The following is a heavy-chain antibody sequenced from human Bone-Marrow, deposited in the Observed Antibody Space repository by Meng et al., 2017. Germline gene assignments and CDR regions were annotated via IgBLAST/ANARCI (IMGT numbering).Heavy chain of an antibody. Sequence: GESLKISCVGSGFTFSTYWMSWVRQAPGKGLEWVANIKEDGSEKYYVDSVKGRFTISRGNAKNSLYLQMNSLRAEDTAVYYCARDAYYYVSGDLNWFDPWGQGTLVTVSS. CDR3: ARDAYYYVSGDLNWFDP. V-gene: IGHV3-7*01. CDR2: IKEDGSEK. CDR1: GFTFSTYW. D-gene: IGHD3-10*01. J-gene: IGHJ5*02.